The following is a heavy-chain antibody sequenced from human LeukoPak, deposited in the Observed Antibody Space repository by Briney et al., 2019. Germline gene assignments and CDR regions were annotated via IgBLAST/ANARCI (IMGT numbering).Heavy chain of an antibody. Sequence: LVASVKVSCKASGYTFTSYDINWVRQATGQGLEWMGWMNPNSGNTGYAQKFQGRVTMTRNTSISTAYVELSSLRSEDTAVYYCARVRAMITFGGVIDHFDYWGQGTLVTVSS. D-gene: IGHD3-16*02. CDR3: ARVRAMITFGGVIDHFDY. V-gene: IGHV1-8*01. J-gene: IGHJ4*02. CDR2: MNPNSGNT. CDR1: GYTFTSYD.